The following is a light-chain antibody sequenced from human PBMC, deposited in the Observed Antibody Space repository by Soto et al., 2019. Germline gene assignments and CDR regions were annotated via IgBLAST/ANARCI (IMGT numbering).Light chain of an antibody. V-gene: IGKV3-15*01. Sequence: EIVMTQSPATLSVSPGERATLSCRASQSISSNLAWYQQKPGQAPRLLIHGASTRATGIPVRFSGSGSGTEFTLTISSLQSEDFAIYYCQQYNNWPPYTFGQGTKLELK. CDR3: QQYNNWPPYT. CDR2: GAS. CDR1: QSISSN. J-gene: IGKJ2*01.